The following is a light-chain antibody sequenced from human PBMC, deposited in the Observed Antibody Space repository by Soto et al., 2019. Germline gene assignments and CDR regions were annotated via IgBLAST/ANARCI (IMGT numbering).Light chain of an antibody. J-gene: IGLJ3*02. Sequence: QSVLTQPPSVSGAPGQRVTISCTGSASNIGAGYDVHWYQQLPGTAPKLLIYGNHRRPSGVPDRFSGSKSGTSASLAITGLQAEDEADYYCQSFDSSLGGSVFGGGTKVTVL. CDR1: ASNIGAGYD. CDR3: QSFDSSLGGSV. CDR2: GNH. V-gene: IGLV1-40*01.